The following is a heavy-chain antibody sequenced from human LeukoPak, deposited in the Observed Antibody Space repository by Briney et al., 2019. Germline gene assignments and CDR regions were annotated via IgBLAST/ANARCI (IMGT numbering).Heavy chain of an antibody. CDR3: AKGPGSSWFGSYYYYGMDV. CDR1: GFTFDDYA. CDR2: ISWNSGSI. D-gene: IGHD6-13*01. J-gene: IGHJ6*02. Sequence: LGGSLRLSCAASGFTFDDYAMHWVRQAPGKGLEWVSGISWNSGSIGYADSVKGRFTISRDNAKNSLYLQMNSLRAEDTALYYCAKGPGSSWFGSYYYYGMDVWGQGTTVTVSS. V-gene: IGHV3-9*01.